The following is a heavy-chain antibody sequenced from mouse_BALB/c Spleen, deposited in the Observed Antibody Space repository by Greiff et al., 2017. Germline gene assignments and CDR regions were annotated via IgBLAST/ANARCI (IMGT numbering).Heavy chain of an antibody. V-gene: IGHV5-6-4*01. CDR1: GFTFSSYT. CDR3: TRDHARPHYFDY. Sequence: EVKLEESGGGLVKPGGSLKLSCAASGFTFSSYTMSWVRQTPEKRLEWVATISSGGSYTYYPDSVKGRFTISRDNAKNTLYLQMSSLKSEDTAMYYCTRDHARPHYFDYWGQGTTLTVSS. J-gene: IGHJ2*01. D-gene: IGHD3-1*01. CDR2: ISSGGSYT.